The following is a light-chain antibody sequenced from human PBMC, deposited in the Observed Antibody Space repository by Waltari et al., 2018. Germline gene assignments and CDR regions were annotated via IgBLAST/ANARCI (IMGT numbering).Light chain of an antibody. CDR1: QGIRDY. V-gene: IGKV1-16*02. Sequence: DIQMTQSPSSLSASVGDTVTITCRASQGIRDYLAWFQQKPGEAPKSLIYGASILQSGVPSKFSGSGYGTDFTLIINSLQPEDFATYYCQQYNNYPLTFGGGTKVEF. J-gene: IGKJ4*01. CDR2: GAS. CDR3: QQYNNYPLT.